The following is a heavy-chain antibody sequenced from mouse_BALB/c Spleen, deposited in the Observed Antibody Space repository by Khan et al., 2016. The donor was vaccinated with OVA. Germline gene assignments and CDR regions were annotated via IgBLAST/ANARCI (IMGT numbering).Heavy chain of an antibody. D-gene: IGHD2-3*01. CDR2: ISYSGST. CDR3: ASRRDGHYFSFWYFDV. V-gene: IGHV3-2*02. Sequence: EVQLQESGPGLVKPSQSLSLTCTVTGYSITSDYAWNWIRQFPGNKLEWMGYISYSGSTSYNPSLKSRISITRDTSKNQFFLQLNSVTTEDTATYYCASRRDGHYFSFWYFDVWGAGTTVTVSS. J-gene: IGHJ1*01. CDR1: GYSITSDYA.